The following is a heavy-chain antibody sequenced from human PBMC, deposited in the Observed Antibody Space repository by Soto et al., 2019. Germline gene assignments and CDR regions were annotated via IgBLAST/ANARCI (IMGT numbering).Heavy chain of an antibody. Sequence: ASVKVSCKASGYTFTSYDINWVRQATGQGLEWMGWMNPNSGNTGYAQKFQGRVTMTRNTSISTAYMELSSLRSEDTAVYYCARGRGRGPVQYITNDYWGQGTLVTVSS. CDR1: GYTFTSYD. CDR2: MNPNSGNT. CDR3: ARGRGRGPVQYITNDY. V-gene: IGHV1-8*01. J-gene: IGHJ4*02. D-gene: IGHD4-4*01.